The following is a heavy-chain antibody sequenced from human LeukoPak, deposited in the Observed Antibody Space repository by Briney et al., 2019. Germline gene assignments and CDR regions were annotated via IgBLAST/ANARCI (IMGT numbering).Heavy chain of an antibody. CDR1: GYTFTTSD. V-gene: IGHV1-8*01. J-gene: IGHJ5*02. CDR2: MNPNSGNT. CDR3: ARGRGSGHKENWFDP. Sequence: ASVNVSCKASGYTFTTSDINWVRQATGQGLEWMGWMNPNSGNTGYTQKFQGRVTMTRNTSISTAYMELSSLRSEDTAVYYCARGRGSGHKENWFDPWGQGTLVTVSS. D-gene: IGHD6-19*01.